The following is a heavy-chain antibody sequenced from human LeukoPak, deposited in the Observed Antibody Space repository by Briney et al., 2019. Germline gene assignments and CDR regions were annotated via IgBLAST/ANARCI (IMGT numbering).Heavy chain of an antibody. CDR3: ARRLLGPMDV. Sequence: GGSLRLSCAASGFIFSTYWMTWVRQGPGKGLEWVANIKQDGSEKYYVDSVKGRFTISRDNAKNSLYLLMNSLRDEDTAVYYCARRLLGPMDVWGQGTTVTVSS. CDR1: GFIFSTYW. J-gene: IGHJ6*02. CDR2: IKQDGSEK. D-gene: IGHD2/OR15-2a*01. V-gene: IGHV3-7*04.